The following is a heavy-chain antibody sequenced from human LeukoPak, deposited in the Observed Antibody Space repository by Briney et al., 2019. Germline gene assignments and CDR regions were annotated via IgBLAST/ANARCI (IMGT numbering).Heavy chain of an antibody. V-gene: IGHV3-48*03. CDR2: ISSSGSTI. CDR3: AKEQTYYYDSSGYYVWGFDY. J-gene: IGHJ4*02. Sequence: GSLRLSCAASGFTFSSYEMNWVRQAPGKGLEWVSYISSSGSTIYYADSVKGRFTISRDNAKNSLYLQMNSLRAEDTAVYYCAKEQTYYYDSSGYYVWGFDYWGQGTLVTVSS. CDR1: GFTFSSYE. D-gene: IGHD3-22*01.